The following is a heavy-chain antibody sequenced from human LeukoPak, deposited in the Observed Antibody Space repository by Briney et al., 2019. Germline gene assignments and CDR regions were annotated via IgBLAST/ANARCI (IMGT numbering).Heavy chain of an antibody. V-gene: IGHV4-39*07. CDR1: GGSISSSSYY. CDR3: ARVTGPSGKKSSSWYHYYYYMDV. J-gene: IGHJ6*03. CDR2: IYYSGST. Sequence: SETLSLTCTVSGGSISSSSYYWGWIRQPPGKGLEWIGSIYYSGSTYYNPSLKSRVTISVDTSKNQFSLKLSSVTAADTAVYYCARVTGPSGKKSSSWYHYYYYMDVWGKGTTVTVSS. D-gene: IGHD6-13*01.